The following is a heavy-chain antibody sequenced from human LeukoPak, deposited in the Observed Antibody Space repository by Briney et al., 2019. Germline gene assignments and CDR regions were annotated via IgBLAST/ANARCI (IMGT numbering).Heavy chain of an antibody. CDR3: ARGGYYDSSGYPIY. V-gene: IGHV3-64*01. CDR1: GFTFSSYA. CDR2: ISSNGGST. D-gene: IGHD3-22*01. Sequence: PGGSLRLSCAASGFTFSSYAMHWVRQAPGKGLEYVSAISSNGGSTYYANSVKGRFTISRDNSKNTLYLQMGSLRAEDMAVYYCARGGYYDSSGYPIYWGQGTLVTVSS. J-gene: IGHJ4*02.